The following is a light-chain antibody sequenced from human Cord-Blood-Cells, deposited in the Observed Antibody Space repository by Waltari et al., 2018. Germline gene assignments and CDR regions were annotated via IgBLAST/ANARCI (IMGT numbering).Light chain of an antibody. J-gene: IGLJ1*01. Sequence: QSALTQPASVSGSPGQSITIPCTGTTSDVGSYNLVSWYHQPPSKAPKLMIYEVSKRPSGVSNRVSGSKSGNTASLTISGLQAEDEADYYCCSYAGSSTDVFGTGTKVTVL. CDR2: EVS. CDR1: TSDVGSYNL. CDR3: CSYAGSSTDV. V-gene: IGLV2-23*02.